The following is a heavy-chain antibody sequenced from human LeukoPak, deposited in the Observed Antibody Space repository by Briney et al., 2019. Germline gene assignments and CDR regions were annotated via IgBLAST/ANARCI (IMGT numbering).Heavy chain of an antibody. V-gene: IGHV3-23*01. Sequence: GGSLRLSCAVSGITLSNYGMSWVRQTPRKGLEWVAGISGRGGSRSYADSVKGRFTISRDNPKNTLYLQMNSLRAEDTAVYFCAKRGVVIRVILVGFHKEAYYFDSWGQGALVTVSS. CDR1: GITLSNYG. J-gene: IGHJ4*02. D-gene: IGHD3-22*01. CDR2: ISGRGGSR. CDR3: AKRGVVIRVILVGFHKEAYYFDS.